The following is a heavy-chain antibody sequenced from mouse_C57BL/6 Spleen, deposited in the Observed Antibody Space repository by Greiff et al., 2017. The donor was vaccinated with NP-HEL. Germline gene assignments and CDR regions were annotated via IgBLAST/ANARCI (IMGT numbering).Heavy chain of an antibody. D-gene: IGHD1-1*01. CDR1: GFTFSSYA. J-gene: IGHJ2*01. CDR2: ISSGGDYI. Sequence: EVMLVESGAGLVKPGGSLKLSCAASGFTFSSYAMSWVRQTPEKRLEWVAYISSGGDYIYYEDTVKGRFTFSRDNSRNTLYLQMSSLKSEDMAMYYCTRDAFRNYGSGFFYDWGQGTTLTVAS. V-gene: IGHV5-9-1*02. CDR3: TRDAFRNYGSGFFYD.